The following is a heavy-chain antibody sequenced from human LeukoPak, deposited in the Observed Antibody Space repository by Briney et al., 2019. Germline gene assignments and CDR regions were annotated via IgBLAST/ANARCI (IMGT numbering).Heavy chain of an antibody. D-gene: IGHD3-22*01. V-gene: IGHV3-74*01. J-gene: IGHJ3*02. Sequence: VGSLRLSCAASGFTFSTYGMSWVRQAPGKGLEWVSRINRDGSIRSHADSVKSRFTISRDNAKNTVDLQMNSLRAEDTAVYHCARGGGYYDSSDYDAFDIWGQGTMVTVSS. CDR1: GFTFSTYG. CDR2: INRDGSIR. CDR3: ARGGGYYDSSDYDAFDI.